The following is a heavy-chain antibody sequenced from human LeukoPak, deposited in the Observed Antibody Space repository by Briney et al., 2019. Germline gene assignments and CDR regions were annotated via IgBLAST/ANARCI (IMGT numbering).Heavy chain of an antibody. CDR3: ARDHNYAFDN. CDR1: GFPFIEYS. J-gene: IGHJ4*02. V-gene: IGHV3-48*01. CDR2: IGIDSGNT. D-gene: IGHD1-1*01. Sequence: GGSLRLSCTASGFPFIEYSMKWVRQVPGKGLEWIAYIGIDSGNTKYADSVRGRFTISADKTKNSLYLQMNSLRVDDTAVYYCARDHNYAFDNWGQGTLVSVAS.